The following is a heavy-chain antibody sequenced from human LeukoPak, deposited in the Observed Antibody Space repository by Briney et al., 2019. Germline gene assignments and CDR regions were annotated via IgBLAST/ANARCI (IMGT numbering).Heavy chain of an antibody. V-gene: IGHV3-53*01. CDR3: ARPSRGAGLDY. CDR1: GFTVSSNY. Sequence: GGSLRLSCAASGFTVSSNYMSWVRQAPGKGLEWVSVIYSGGSTYYADSVKGRFTISRDNSMNTLYLQMNSLRAEDTAVYYCARPSRGAGLDYWGQGTLVTVSS. D-gene: IGHD6-6*01. J-gene: IGHJ4*02. CDR2: IYSGGST.